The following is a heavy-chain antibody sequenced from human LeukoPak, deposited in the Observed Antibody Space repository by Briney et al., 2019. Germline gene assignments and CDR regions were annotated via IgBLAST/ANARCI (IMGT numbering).Heavy chain of an antibody. Sequence: SETLSLTCAVYGGSFSGYYWSWIRQPPGKGLEWIGEINHSGSTNYNPSLKGRVTISVDTSKNQFSLKLSSVTAADTAVYYCARARGGSYDGAPWDYWGQGTLVTVSS. CDR2: INHSGST. J-gene: IGHJ4*02. D-gene: IGHD1-26*01. CDR3: ARARGGSYDGAPWDY. CDR1: GGSFSGYY. V-gene: IGHV4-34*01.